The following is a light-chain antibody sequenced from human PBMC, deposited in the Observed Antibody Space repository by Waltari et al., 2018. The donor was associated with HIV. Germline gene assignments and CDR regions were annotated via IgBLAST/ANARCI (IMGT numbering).Light chain of an antibody. CDR2: DVN. Sequence: QSALTQPPSASGSPGPSVTISCPGTSRYVASSHSFSWYQQHPGRSPKFLIYDVNKRPSGVPDRFAGSKSGNTASLTVSGLQADDEADYYCSSYGGSDNRVLFGGGTKLTVL. V-gene: IGLV2-8*01. CDR3: SSYGGSDNRVL. J-gene: IGLJ2*01. CDR1: SRYVASSHS.